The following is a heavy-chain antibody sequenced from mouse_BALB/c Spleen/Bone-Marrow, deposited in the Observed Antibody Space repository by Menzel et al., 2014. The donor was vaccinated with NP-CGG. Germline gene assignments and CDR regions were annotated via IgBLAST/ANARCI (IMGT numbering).Heavy chain of an antibody. V-gene: IGHV5-12-1*01. CDR3: ARSGSPLLYYAMDY. CDR1: GFAFSSYD. Sequence: EVQLVESGGGLVKPGGSLKLSCAASGFAFSSYDMSWVRQTPEKRLEWVAYISSGGGSTYYPDTVKGRFTISRDNAKNTLYLQMSSLKSEDTAMYYCARSGSPLLYYAMDYWGQGTSVTVSS. CDR2: ISSGGGST. D-gene: IGHD3-2*02. J-gene: IGHJ4*01.